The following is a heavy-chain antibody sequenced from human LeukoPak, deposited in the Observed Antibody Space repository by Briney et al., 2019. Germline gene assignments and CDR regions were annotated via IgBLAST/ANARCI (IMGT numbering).Heavy chain of an antibody. D-gene: IGHD5-18*01. J-gene: IGHJ4*02. V-gene: IGHV3-74*01. CDR2: ITSDGSST. Sequence: GGSLRLSCAASGFTFRSHWMHWVRQVPGKGLVWVSRITSDGSSTSYADSVKGRFTISRDNAKNPLYLRMNCLRAEDTAVYYCARDTGYSFAEWGQGTLVTVSS. CDR3: ARDTGYSFAE. CDR1: GFTFRSHW.